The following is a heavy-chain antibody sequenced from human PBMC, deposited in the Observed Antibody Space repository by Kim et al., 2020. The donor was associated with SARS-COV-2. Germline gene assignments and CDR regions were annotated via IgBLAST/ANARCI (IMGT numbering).Heavy chain of an antibody. V-gene: IGHV3-23*01. CDR1: GFTFSNYA. J-gene: IGHJ6*02. Sequence: GGSLRLSCAASGFTFSNYAMVWVRQAPGKGLEWVSVISSSVNYAYADSVKGRFTISRDNSKNTLYLQMNSLRAEDTAVYYCSKGSSNYFSRNGVDVWGQGTTVTVSS. CDR3: SKGSSNYFSRNGVDV. CDR2: ISSSVNYA. D-gene: IGHD1-26*01.